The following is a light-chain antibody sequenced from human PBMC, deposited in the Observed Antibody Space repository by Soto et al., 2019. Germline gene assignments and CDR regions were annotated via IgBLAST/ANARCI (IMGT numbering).Light chain of an antibody. CDR3: QQYGSSPSWT. CDR2: GAS. CDR1: QSVTSTY. J-gene: IGKJ1*01. Sequence: EIVLTQSPGTLSLSPRERATLSCRASQSVTSTYLSWYQQKPGQAPRLLIYGASSRATGIPDRFSGSGSGTDFTLTISGLEPEDFAVYYCQQYGSSPSWTFGQGTEVDIK. V-gene: IGKV3-20*01.